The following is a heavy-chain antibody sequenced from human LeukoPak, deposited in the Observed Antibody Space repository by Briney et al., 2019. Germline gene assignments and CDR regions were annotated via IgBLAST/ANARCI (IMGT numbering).Heavy chain of an antibody. D-gene: IGHD3-22*01. CDR3: ARDRGLRNYYDSSGYYRDAFDI. V-gene: IGHV4-61*02. Sequence: SETLSLTCTVSGGSITSGSFYWSWIRQPAGNGLEWVGRIYPSGSTNYNPSLKSRVTISVHTSKNQFSLKLSSVTAADTAVYYCARDRGLRNYYDSSGYYRDAFDIWGQGTMVTVSS. CDR2: IYPSGST. J-gene: IGHJ3*02. CDR1: GGSITSGSFY.